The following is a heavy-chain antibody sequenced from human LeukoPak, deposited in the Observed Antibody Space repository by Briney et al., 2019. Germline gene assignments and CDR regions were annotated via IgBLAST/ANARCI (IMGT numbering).Heavy chain of an antibody. CDR2: IYYSGST. D-gene: IGHD6-13*01. V-gene: IGHV4-39*07. Sequence: SETLSLACTVSGGSISSSSYYWGWIRQPPGKGLEWIGSIYYSGSTYYNPSLKSRVTISVDTSKNQFSLKLSSVTAADTAVYYCARDGIAAAGRGDYWGQGTLVTVSS. CDR3: ARDGIAAAGRGDY. CDR1: GGSISSSSYY. J-gene: IGHJ4*02.